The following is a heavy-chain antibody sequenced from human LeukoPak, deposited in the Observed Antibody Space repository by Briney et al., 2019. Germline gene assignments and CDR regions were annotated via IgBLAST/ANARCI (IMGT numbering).Heavy chain of an antibody. J-gene: IGHJ4*02. CDR1: GGSISSYY. CDR3: ASADSSGYASFDY. V-gene: IGHV4-59*01. Sequence: SETLSLTCTVSGGSISSYYWSWLRQPPGKGLEWIGYIYYSGSTNYNPSLKSRVTISVDTSKNQFSPKLSSVTAADTAVYYCASADSSGYASFDYWGQGTLVTVSS. CDR2: IYYSGST. D-gene: IGHD3-22*01.